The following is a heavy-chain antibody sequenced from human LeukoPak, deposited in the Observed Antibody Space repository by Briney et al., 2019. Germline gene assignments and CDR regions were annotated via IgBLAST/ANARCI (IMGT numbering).Heavy chain of an antibody. CDR3: ARDRFVAVAGDYFDY. CDR1: GGTFSSYA. Sequence: ASVKVSCKASGGTFSSYAISWVRQAPGQGLEWMGRIIPILGIANYAQKFQGRVTITADKSTSTAYMELSSLRSEDTAVYYCARDRFVAVAGDYFDYWGQGTLVTVSS. CDR2: IIPILGIA. J-gene: IGHJ4*02. D-gene: IGHD6-19*01. V-gene: IGHV1-69*04.